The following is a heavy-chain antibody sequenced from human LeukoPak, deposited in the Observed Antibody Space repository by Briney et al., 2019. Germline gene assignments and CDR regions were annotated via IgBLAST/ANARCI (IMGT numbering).Heavy chain of an antibody. CDR3: ARDVTYYGADWFDP. Sequence: GGSLRLSCAASGFTFSSYGMNWVRQAPGKGLEWVSYISSTASTICYADSVKGRFTISRDNAKNSLFLQMNSLRAEDTAVYYCARDVTYYGADWFDPWGQGTLVTVSS. J-gene: IGHJ5*02. CDR1: GFTFSSYG. D-gene: IGHD4-17*01. CDR2: ISSTASTI. V-gene: IGHV3-48*04.